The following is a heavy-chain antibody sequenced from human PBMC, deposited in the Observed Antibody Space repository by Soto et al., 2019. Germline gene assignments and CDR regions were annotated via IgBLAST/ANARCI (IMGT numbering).Heavy chain of an antibody. CDR2: LIPIFGTA. D-gene: IGHD1-1*01. J-gene: IGHJ6*02. CDR1: GGTFSSYA. CDR3: ARTMTGTTYEEGRYYFYGMDV. Sequence: SVKVSFKAPGGTFSSYAISWVRQAPGQRLELMGGLIPIFGTANYAQKFQGSVTITAXXXXXXVXLXLXXLXAEDTAVYYCARTMTGTTYEEGRYYFYGMDVWG. V-gene: IGHV1-69*06.